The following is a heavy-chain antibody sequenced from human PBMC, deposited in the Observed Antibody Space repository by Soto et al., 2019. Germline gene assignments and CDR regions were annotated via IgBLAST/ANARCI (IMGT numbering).Heavy chain of an antibody. CDR1: GGSISSGGYS. Sequence: SETLSLTCAVSGGSISSGGYSWSWIRQPPGKGLEWIGEINHSGSTNYNPSLKSRVTISVDTSKNQFSLKLSSVTAADTAVYYCASPGIAVAGFDYWGQGTLVTVS. D-gene: IGHD6-19*01. J-gene: IGHJ4*02. V-gene: IGHV4-34*01. CDR3: ASPGIAVAGFDY. CDR2: INHSGST.